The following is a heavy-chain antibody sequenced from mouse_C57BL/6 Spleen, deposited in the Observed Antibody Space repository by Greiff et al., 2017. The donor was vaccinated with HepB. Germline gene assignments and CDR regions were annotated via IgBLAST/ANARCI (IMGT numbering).Heavy chain of an antibody. CDR1: GFNIKDYY. Sequence: VQLQQSGAELVKPGASVKLSCTASGFNIKDYYMHWVKQRTEQGLEWIGRIDPEDGETKYAPKFQGKATITADTSSNTAYLQLSSLTSEDTAVYYCVVSRGGSYWYFDVWGTGTTVTVSS. D-gene: IGHD1-1*02. J-gene: IGHJ1*03. CDR3: VVSRGGSYWYFDV. V-gene: IGHV14-2*01. CDR2: IDPEDGET.